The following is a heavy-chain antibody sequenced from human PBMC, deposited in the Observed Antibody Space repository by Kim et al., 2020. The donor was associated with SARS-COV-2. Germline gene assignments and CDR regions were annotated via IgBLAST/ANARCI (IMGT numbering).Heavy chain of an antibody. V-gene: IGHV1-2*02. CDR3: ARQVGVVGGIRFFDF. CDR1: GYTFTDYY. J-gene: IGHJ4*02. Sequence: ASVKVSCKASGYTFTDYYVHWVRQAPGQGLEWMGWINPDSVGTDSAQIFQGRVTLTRDTSTSTVYMELTGLTSDDSAIYWCARQVGVVGGIRFFDFWGQGTLVIVSS. D-gene: IGHD2-15*01. CDR2: INPDSVGT.